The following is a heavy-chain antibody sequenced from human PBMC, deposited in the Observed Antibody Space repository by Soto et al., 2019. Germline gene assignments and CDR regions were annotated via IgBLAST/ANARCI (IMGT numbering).Heavy chain of an antibody. Sequence: GSVKVSCKASGYTFTSYGISWVRQAPGQGLEWMGWISAYNGNTNYAQKLQGRVTMTTDTSTSTAYMELRSLRSDDTAVYYCARVPFNDNYGDYGKFDPWGQGTLVTVSS. J-gene: IGHJ5*02. V-gene: IGHV1-18*01. CDR2: ISAYNGNT. CDR1: GYTFTSYG. D-gene: IGHD4-17*01. CDR3: ARVPFNDNYGDYGKFDP.